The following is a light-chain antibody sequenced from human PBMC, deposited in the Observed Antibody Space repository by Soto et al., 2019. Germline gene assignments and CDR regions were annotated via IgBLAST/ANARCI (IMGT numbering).Light chain of an antibody. CDR2: GAS. CDR1: QSVSSSY. Sequence: EIVLTQSPGTLSLCPGERATLSCRASQSVSSSYLAWYQQKPGQAPRLLIYGASSRATGIPDRFSGSGSETDFTLTISRLEPEDCAVYYCQQFGSSPLFTFGPGTKVDVK. CDR3: QQFGSSPLFT. V-gene: IGKV3-20*01. J-gene: IGKJ3*01.